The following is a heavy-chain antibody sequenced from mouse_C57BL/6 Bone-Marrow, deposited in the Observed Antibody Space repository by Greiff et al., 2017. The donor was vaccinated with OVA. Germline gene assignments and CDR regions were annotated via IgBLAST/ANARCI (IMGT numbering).Heavy chain of an antibody. CDR2: INYDGSST. D-gene: IGHD1-1*01. Sequence: DVQLQESEGGLVQPGSSMKLSCTASGFTFSDYYMAWVRQVPEKGLEWVANINYDGSSTYYLDSLKSRFIISRANAKNILYLQMSSLKSDDTATYYCARDRGYYGSSGYFDFWGPGTTVTVSS. CDR3: ARDRGYYGSSGYFDF. J-gene: IGHJ1*01. CDR1: GFTFSDYY. V-gene: IGHV5-16*01.